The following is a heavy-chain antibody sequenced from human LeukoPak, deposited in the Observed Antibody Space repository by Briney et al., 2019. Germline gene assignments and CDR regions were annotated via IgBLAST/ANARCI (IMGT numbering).Heavy chain of an antibody. CDR1: GGSISSSSYY. J-gene: IGHJ4*02. CDR2: ICYSGST. Sequence: SETLSLTCTVSGGSISSSSYYWGWIRQPPGKGLEWIGSICYSGSTYYNPSLKSRVTISVDTSKNQFSLKLSSVTAADTAVYYCARHSRPLFDYWGQGTLVTVSS. D-gene: IGHD6-13*01. CDR3: ARHSRPLFDY. V-gene: IGHV4-39*01.